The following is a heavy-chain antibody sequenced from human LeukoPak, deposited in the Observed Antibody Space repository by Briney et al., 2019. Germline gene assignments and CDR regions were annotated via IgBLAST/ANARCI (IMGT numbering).Heavy chain of an antibody. CDR1: GGSISSSSYY. D-gene: IGHD3-3*01. V-gene: IGHV4-61*05. CDR3: ARVYGAGYDFRGAFDI. J-gene: IGHJ3*02. CDR2: IYYSGST. Sequence: PSETLSLTCTVSGGSISSSSYYWGWIRQPPGKGLDYIGYIYYSGSTNYNPSLKSRVTISVDTSKNQFSLKLSSVTAADTAVYYCARVYGAGYDFRGAFDIWGQGTMVTVSS.